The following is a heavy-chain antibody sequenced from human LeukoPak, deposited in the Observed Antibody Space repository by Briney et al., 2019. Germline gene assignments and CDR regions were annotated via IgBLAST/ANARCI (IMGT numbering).Heavy chain of an antibody. CDR2: ISGSGGST. D-gene: IGHD3-10*01. CDR1: GFTFSSYA. V-gene: IGHV3-23*01. CDR3: ATDYGSGTYYTLDY. J-gene: IGHJ4*02. Sequence: PGGSLRLSCAASGFTFSSYAMSWVRQAPGKGLEWVSAISGSGGSTYYADSVKGRFTISRDNSKNTLYLQMNSLRAEDTAVYYCATDYGSGTYYTLDYWGQGTLVTVSS.